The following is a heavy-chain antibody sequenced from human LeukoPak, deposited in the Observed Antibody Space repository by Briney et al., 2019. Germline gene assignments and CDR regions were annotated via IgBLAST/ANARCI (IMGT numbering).Heavy chain of an antibody. J-gene: IGHJ5*02. V-gene: IGHV4-31*03. CDR2: IYDSGST. CDR3: ARVRYNWRSNWFDP. CDR1: TGSTSSVCNY. D-gene: IGHD1-20*01. Sequence: SETRSLASLLATGSTSSVCNYCDRTLHHPVNGLEWIAQIYDSGSTYYTAYLKSRVTISVDTSKNQFSLKLSSVTAADTAVYYCARVRYNWRSNWFDPWGQGTLVTVSS.